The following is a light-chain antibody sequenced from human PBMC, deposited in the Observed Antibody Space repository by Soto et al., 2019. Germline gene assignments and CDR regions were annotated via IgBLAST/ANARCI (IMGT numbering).Light chain of an antibody. J-gene: IGKJ5*01. Sequence: IVLTNSPSTLSLSPGDRTALSCKASQSVHNYLAWYKQKPGQAPRLLIYGASSRATGIPARLSGSGSGTDFTLTISNLEPEDFAVYYCQHRRNWPTFGQGTRLEIK. CDR3: QHRRNWPT. CDR1: QSVHNY. V-gene: IGKV3-11*01. CDR2: GAS.